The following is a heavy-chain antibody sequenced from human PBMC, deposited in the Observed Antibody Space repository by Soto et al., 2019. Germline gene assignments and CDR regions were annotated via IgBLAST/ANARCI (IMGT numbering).Heavy chain of an antibody. CDR1: GYSFANYW. D-gene: IGHD1-1*01. Sequence: GESLKISCKGSGYSFANYWIGWVRQMPGKGLEYMGLIYPADSDTRYSPSFQGQVTISADNSISTAYLQWNNLKASDSGIYYCARHPTGWNPFDYWGQGTLVTVSS. V-gene: IGHV5-51*01. CDR3: ARHPTGWNPFDY. J-gene: IGHJ4*02. CDR2: IYPADSDT.